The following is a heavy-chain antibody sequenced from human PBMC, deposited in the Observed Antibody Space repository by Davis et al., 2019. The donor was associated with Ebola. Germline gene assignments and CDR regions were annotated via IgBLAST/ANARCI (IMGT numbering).Heavy chain of an antibody. Sequence: GESLKISCRGSEYSFTNYWIGWVRQMPGKGLEWMGMIYPGDFDTRYSPSFQGQVSISVDKSISTAYLQWSDLKASDTALYYCARHRGHSTSWRHDMDVWGQGTTVTVSS. CDR1: EYSFTNYW. V-gene: IGHV5-51*01. J-gene: IGHJ6*02. CDR2: IYPGDFDT. CDR3: ARHRGHSTSWRHDMDV. D-gene: IGHD6-13*01.